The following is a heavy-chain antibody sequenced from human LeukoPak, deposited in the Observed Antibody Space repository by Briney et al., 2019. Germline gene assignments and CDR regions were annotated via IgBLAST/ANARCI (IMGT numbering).Heavy chain of an antibody. D-gene: IGHD6-13*01. Sequence: ASVKVSCKASGYTFTGYYMHWVRQAPGQGLEWMGWINPNSGGTNYAQKLQGRVTMTTDTSTSTAYMELRSLRSDDTAVYYCARLLAAAYNWFDPWGQGTLVTVSS. CDR3: ARLLAAAYNWFDP. V-gene: IGHV1-2*02. CDR1: GYTFTGYY. J-gene: IGHJ5*02. CDR2: INPNSGGT.